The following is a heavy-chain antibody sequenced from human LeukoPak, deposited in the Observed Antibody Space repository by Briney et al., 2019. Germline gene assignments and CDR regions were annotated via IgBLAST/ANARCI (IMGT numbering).Heavy chain of an antibody. Sequence: QPGGSLRLSCAASGFTISYYWMQWVRQTPGKGLVWVSSVSDDGTSTTYADSVKGRFTISRDNSKNTLHLQMNSLRAEDTAVYYCAKENIVVVPAAMRWFDPWGQGTLVTVSS. CDR1: GFTISYYW. V-gene: IGHV3-74*01. CDR3: AKENIVVVPAAMRWFDP. D-gene: IGHD2-2*01. CDR2: VSDDGTST. J-gene: IGHJ5*02.